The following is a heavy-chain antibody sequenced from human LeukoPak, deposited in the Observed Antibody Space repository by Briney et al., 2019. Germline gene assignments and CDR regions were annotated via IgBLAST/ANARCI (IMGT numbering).Heavy chain of an antibody. V-gene: IGHV3-30-3*01. CDR3: ARDHPRSSYDY. D-gene: IGHD5-18*01. CDR1: GFTFSSYA. J-gene: IGHJ4*02. CDR2: ISYDGSNK. Sequence: GGSLRLSCAASGFTFSSYAMHWVRQAPGKGLEWVAVISYDGSNKYYADSVKGRFTISRDNSKNTLYLQMNSLRAEDTAVYYYARDHPRSSYDYWGQGTLVTVSS.